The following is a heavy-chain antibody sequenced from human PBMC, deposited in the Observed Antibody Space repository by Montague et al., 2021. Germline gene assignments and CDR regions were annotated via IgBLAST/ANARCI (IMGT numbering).Heavy chain of an antibody. CDR1: GDSISSKYF. D-gene: IGHD1-26*01. J-gene: IGHJ5*02. Sequence: SETLSLTCTVSGDSISSKYFWSWVRQPLGKGLEWIGEFYHGTTSYSPSLKGRLTVSMDTSKNQFSLKLSSVTAADTAIYYCAVGSESAWELLHHWGQGILVTVAS. V-gene: IGHV4-4*02. CDR3: AVGSESAWELLHH. CDR2: FYHGTT.